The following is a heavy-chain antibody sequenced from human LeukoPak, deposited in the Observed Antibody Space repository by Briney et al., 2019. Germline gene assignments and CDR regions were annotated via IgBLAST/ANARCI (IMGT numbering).Heavy chain of an antibody. V-gene: IGHV4-59*01. J-gene: IGHJ4*02. CDR3: ASKGYYGSGRFDY. CDR2: IYYSGST. CDR1: GGSISSYY. D-gene: IGHD3-10*01. Sequence: SETLSLTCTVSGGSISSYYWSWIRQPPGKGLEWSGYIYYSGSTNYNPSLKSRVTISVDTSKNQFSLKLGSVTAADTAVYYCASKGYYGSGRFDYWGQGTLVTVSS.